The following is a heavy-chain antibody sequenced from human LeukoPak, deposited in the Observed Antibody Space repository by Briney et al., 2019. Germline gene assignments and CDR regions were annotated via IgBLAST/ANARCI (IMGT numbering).Heavy chain of an antibody. D-gene: IGHD3-22*01. CDR2: INHSGST. CDR3: AGCYDSSGYYTGDAFDI. V-gene: IGHV4-34*01. Sequence: SETLSLTCAVYGGSFSGYYWSWIRQPPGKGLEWIGEINHSGSTNYNPSLKSRVTISVDTSKNQFSLKLSSVIAADTAVYYCAGCYDSSGYYTGDAFDIWGQGTMVTASS. J-gene: IGHJ3*02. CDR1: GGSFSGYY.